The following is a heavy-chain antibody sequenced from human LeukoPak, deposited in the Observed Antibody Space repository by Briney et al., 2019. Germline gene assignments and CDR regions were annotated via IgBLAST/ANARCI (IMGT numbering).Heavy chain of an antibody. D-gene: IGHD5-18*01. Sequence: PSETLSLTCTVSGGSLSSSSYYWGWIRQPPGKGLEWIGSIYHSRSTYYNPSLKSRVTISVDTSKTQFSLKLSSVTAADTAVHYCARDYQGGYGDKTVYYWGQGTLVTVSS. V-gene: IGHV4-39*07. CDR3: ARDYQGGYGDKTVYY. CDR2: IYHSRST. CDR1: GGSLSSSSYY. J-gene: IGHJ4*02.